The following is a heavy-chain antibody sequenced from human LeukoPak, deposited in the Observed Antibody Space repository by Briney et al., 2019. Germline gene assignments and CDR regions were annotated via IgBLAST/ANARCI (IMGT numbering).Heavy chain of an antibody. J-gene: IGHJ4*02. V-gene: IGHV4-34*01. Sequence: SETLSLSCAVYGVSFSGYFWSWLRQPPGKGLGWVGEINHSGSTNYTQSLKSRVTITVDTSNNQSYLKLSCVSPADAAVYYCSRMGRVGGAATPAFDYWGQGTLVTVSS. D-gene: IGHD2-2*02. CDR3: SRMGRVGGAATPAFDY. CDR2: INHSGST. CDR1: GVSFSGYF.